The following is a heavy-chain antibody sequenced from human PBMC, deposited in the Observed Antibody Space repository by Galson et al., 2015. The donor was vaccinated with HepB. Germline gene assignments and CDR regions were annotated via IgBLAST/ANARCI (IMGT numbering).Heavy chain of an antibody. D-gene: IGHD4-23*01. V-gene: IGHV3-23*01. CDR1: GLSFRSYT. CDR3: AKVLEPFYGGHHAFDI. J-gene: IGHJ3*02. Sequence: SLRLSCAASGLSFRSYTMGWVRQAPGKGLEWVSDVTGESFVTYYADSVKGRFTVSRDNSKNTLYLQMNSLRAEDTAVYYCAKVLEPFYGGHHAFDIWGQGTMVTVSS. CDR2: VTGESFVT.